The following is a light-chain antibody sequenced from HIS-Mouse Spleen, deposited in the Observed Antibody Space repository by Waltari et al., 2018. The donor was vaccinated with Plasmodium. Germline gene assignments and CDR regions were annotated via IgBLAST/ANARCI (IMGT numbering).Light chain of an antibody. Sequence: QSALTQPASVSGSPGQSITTSCPGTSSDVGGSNFVSCYQQHPGKAPKLMIYDVSNRPSGVSNRFSGSKSGNTASLTISGLQAEDEADYYCSSYTSSSTLNYVFGTGTKVTVL. CDR3: SSYTSSSTLNYV. CDR1: SSDVGGSNF. CDR2: DVS. J-gene: IGLJ1*01. V-gene: IGLV2-14*03.